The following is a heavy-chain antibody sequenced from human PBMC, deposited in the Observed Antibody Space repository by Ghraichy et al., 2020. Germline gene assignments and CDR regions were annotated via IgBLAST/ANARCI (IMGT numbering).Heavy chain of an antibody. CDR1: GDSVSSNSAV. CDR2: TYYRSKWYN. Sequence: SQTLSLTCAISGDSVSSNSAVWNWIRQSPSRGLEWLGRTYYRSKWYNDYVVSVKSRITINPDTSKNQFSLQLNSVTPEDTAVYYCARIGTSSIRNYYYYYGMDVWGHGTTVTVSS. J-gene: IGHJ6*02. V-gene: IGHV6-1*01. D-gene: IGHD1-7*01. CDR3: ARIGTSSIRNYYYYYGMDV.